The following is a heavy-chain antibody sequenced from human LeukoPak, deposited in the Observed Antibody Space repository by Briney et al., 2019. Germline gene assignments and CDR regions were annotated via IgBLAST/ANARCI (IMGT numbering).Heavy chain of an antibody. Sequence: ASVKVSCKASGYTFTGYYMHWVRQAPGQGLEWMGWINPNSGGTNYAQKFQGRVTMTRDTSISTAYMELSRLRSDDTAVYYCARAPGGAAAVSYYYYMDVWGKGTTVTVSS. J-gene: IGHJ6*03. CDR3: ARAPGGAAAVSYYYYMDV. D-gene: IGHD6-13*01. V-gene: IGHV1-2*02. CDR1: GYTFTGYY. CDR2: INPNSGGT.